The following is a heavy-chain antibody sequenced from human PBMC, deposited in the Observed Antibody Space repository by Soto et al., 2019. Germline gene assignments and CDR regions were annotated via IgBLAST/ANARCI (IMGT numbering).Heavy chain of an antibody. J-gene: IGHJ6*02. CDR1: GVSISSGGYY. V-gene: IGHV4-31*03. CDR2: NYYSGIT. Sequence: SETLSLTCTVSGVSISSGGYYWTWIRQHPGKGLEWIGYNYYSGITYYNPSLKSRVTISLDTSKNQFSLKLSSVTAADTAVYYCARGSSIAGLYYGMDVWGQATTVTVSS. D-gene: IGHD6-6*01. CDR3: ARGSSIAGLYYGMDV.